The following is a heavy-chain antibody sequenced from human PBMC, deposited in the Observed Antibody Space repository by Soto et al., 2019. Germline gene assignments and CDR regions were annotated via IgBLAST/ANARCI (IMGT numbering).Heavy chain of an antibody. D-gene: IGHD3-9*01. V-gene: IGHV2-5*02. Sequence: QITLKESGPTLVKPTQTLTLTCTFSGFSLNTRGVGVGWIRQPPGKALEWLALISWDGEKRYSPSLKSRLTITKDTSENQVVLTMTNMDPVDTATSYRAHRRGDLLTGHYYFDYWGQGTLVTVSS. CDR1: GFSLNTRGVG. CDR2: ISWDGEK. CDR3: AHRRGDLLTGHYYFDY. J-gene: IGHJ4*02.